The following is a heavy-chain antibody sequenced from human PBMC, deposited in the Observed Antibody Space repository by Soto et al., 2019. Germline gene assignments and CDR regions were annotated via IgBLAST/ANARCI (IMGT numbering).Heavy chain of an antibody. Sequence: EVQLLESGGGLVQPGGSLRLSCAASRFTFSSYAMSWVRQAPGKGLEWVSVISGSGGSTYYADSVKGRFTISRDNSKNTLYLQVNSLRAEDTAVYYCASRSSGWYFDYWGQGTLVTVSS. CDR2: ISGSGGST. CDR3: ASRSSGWYFDY. V-gene: IGHV3-23*01. D-gene: IGHD6-19*01. J-gene: IGHJ4*02. CDR1: RFTFSSYA.